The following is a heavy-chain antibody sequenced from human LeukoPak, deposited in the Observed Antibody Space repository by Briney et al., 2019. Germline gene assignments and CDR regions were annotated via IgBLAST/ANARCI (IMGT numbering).Heavy chain of an antibody. CDR2: INAGNDNT. J-gene: IGHJ4*02. CDR3: ASSRGYDVGGYFDY. V-gene: IGHV1-3*01. D-gene: IGHD5-12*01. Sequence: GASVEVSCKASGYTFTTYTIHWVRQAPGQRLEWMGWINAGNDNTKYSQKFQDRVTITRDTSASTAYMELSSLRSEDTAVYYCASSRGYDVGGYFDYWGQGTLVTVSS. CDR1: GYTFTTYT.